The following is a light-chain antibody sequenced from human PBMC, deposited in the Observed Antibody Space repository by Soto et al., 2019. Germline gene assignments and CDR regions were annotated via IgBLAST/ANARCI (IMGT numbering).Light chain of an antibody. CDR3: QQRSYWLIT. CDR2: DAS. CDR1: QSVSRY. J-gene: IGKJ5*01. Sequence: EIVLTPSPATLSLSHGERATLSCRASQSVSRYLGWYQQKPGQAPRLLIYDASNRATGIPARFSGSGSGTDFSLTISILEPEDFAVYCCQQRSYWLITFGLGTLLEIK. V-gene: IGKV3-11*01.